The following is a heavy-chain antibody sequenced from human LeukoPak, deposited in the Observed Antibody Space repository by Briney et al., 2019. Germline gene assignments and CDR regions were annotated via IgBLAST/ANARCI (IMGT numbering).Heavy chain of an antibody. Sequence: GASVKVSCKASGYTFTSYYMHWVRRAPGQGLEWMGIINPSGGSTSYAQKFQGRVTMTRDTSTSTVYMELSSLRSEDTAVYYCARDNIVGAIDYWGQGTLVTVSS. V-gene: IGHV1-46*01. CDR1: GYTFTSYY. CDR3: ARDNIVGAIDY. J-gene: IGHJ4*02. D-gene: IGHD1-26*01. CDR2: INPSGGST.